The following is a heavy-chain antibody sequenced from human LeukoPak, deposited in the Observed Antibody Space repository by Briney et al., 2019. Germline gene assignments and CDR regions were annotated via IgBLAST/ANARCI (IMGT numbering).Heavy chain of an antibody. J-gene: IGHJ4*02. D-gene: IGHD3-10*01. CDR1: GGSISSGGYY. Sequence: PSETLSLTCTVSGGSISSGGYYWSWIRQPPGKGLEWIGYIYHSGSTYYNPSLKSRVTISVDRSKNQFSLKLSSVTAADTAVYYCARDTDYYGSGDTFDYWGQGTLVTVSS. CDR2: IYHSGST. V-gene: IGHV4-30-2*01. CDR3: ARDTDYYGSGDTFDY.